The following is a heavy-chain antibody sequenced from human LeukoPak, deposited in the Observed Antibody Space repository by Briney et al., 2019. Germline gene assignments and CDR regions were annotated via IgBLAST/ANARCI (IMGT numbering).Heavy chain of an antibody. J-gene: IGHJ4*02. CDR1: GGSISSTIYY. Sequence: PSETLSLTCTVSGGSISSTIYYWGWIRQPPRKGLEWIGSIYYSGSTYYNPSLKSRVTISVDTSKNQFSLKLSSVTAADTAVYCCARHSSSLPFDSWGQGTLVTVSS. V-gene: IGHV4-39*01. CDR3: ARHSSSLPFDS. CDR2: IYYSGST. D-gene: IGHD6-13*01.